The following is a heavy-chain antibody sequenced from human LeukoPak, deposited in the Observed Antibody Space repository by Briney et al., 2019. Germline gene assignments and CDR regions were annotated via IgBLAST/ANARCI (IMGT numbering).Heavy chain of an antibody. CDR2: ISSSSSYI. V-gene: IGHV3-21*01. CDR1: GFTFSSYS. CDR3: ARAKTHYYDSSGTFDY. D-gene: IGHD3-22*01. Sequence: GSLRLSCAASGFTFSSYSMNWVRQAPGKGLEWVSSISSSSSYIYYADSVKGRFTISRDNAKNSLYLQMNSLRAEDTAVYYCARAKTHYYDSSGTFDYWGQGTLVTVSS. J-gene: IGHJ4*02.